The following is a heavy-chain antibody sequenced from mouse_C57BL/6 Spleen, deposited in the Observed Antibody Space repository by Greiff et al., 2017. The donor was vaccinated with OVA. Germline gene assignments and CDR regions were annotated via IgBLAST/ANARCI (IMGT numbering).Heavy chain of an antibody. CDR3: ALYDGYYWYFDV. CDR2: IYPGSGST. J-gene: IGHJ1*03. D-gene: IGHD2-3*01. CDR1: GYTFTSYW. Sequence: VQLQQSGAELVKPGASVKMSCKASGYTFTSYWITWVKQRPGQGLEWIGDIYPGSGSTNYNEKFKSKATLTVDTSSSTAYMQLSSLTSEDSAVYYCALYDGYYWYFDVWGTGTTVTVSS. V-gene: IGHV1-55*01.